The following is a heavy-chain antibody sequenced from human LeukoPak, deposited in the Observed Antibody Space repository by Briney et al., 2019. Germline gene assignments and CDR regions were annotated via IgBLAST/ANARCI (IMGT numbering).Heavy chain of an antibody. J-gene: IGHJ5*02. V-gene: IGHV4-39*01. CDR3: ARLDYDFWSDRYKWFDP. CDR2: IYNNGKT. D-gene: IGHD3-3*01. Sequence: PSETLSLTCTVSGGSISSINYSWGWVRQPPGKGLKWIGNIYNNGKTYYNPSLESRVTISVDTSKNQFSLRLSSVTAADTAVYYCARLDYDFWSDRYKWFDPWGQGTLVTVSS. CDR1: GGSISSINYS.